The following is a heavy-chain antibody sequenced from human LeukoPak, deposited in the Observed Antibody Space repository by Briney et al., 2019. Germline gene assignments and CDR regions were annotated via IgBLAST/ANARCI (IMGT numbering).Heavy chain of an antibody. V-gene: IGHV3-23*01. Sequence: GGSLRLSCAASGFTYSNYAMNWVRQAPGKGLEWVSVISGSGRSTYYADSVKGRFTISRDNATNSLFLKMNSLRAEDTAVYYCARRGSSPDLDYWGQGTLVTVSS. J-gene: IGHJ4*02. CDR2: ISGSGRST. D-gene: IGHD2-15*01. CDR1: GFTYSNYA. CDR3: ARRGSSPDLDY.